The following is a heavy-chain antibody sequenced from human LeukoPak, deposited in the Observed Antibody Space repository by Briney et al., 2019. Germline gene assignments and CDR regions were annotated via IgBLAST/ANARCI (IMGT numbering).Heavy chain of an antibody. V-gene: IGHV3-30-3*01. J-gene: IGHJ4*02. D-gene: IGHD2/OR15-2a*01. CDR1: GFTFSSYA. CDR3: ARELFHDY. CDR2: ISYDGSNK. Sequence: PGRSLRLSCAASGFTFSSYAMHWVRQAPGKGLEWVAVISYDGSNKYYADSVKGRFTISRDNSKNTLYLQMNSLRAEDTAGYYCARELFHDYWGQGTLVTVSS.